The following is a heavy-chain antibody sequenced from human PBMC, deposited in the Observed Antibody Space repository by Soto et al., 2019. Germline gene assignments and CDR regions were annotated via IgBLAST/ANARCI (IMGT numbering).Heavy chain of an antibody. Sequence: EVQLVESGGGLVQPGGSLRLSCAASGFTFSSYSMNWVRQAPGKGLEWVSYISSSSSTIYYADSVKGRFTISRDNAKNSLYLQMNSLRAEDTAVYYCVRGGIEYSSSSSWFDPWGQGTLVTVSS. D-gene: IGHD6-6*01. V-gene: IGHV3-48*01. CDR1: GFTFSSYS. J-gene: IGHJ5*02. CDR3: VRGGIEYSSSSSWFDP. CDR2: ISSSSSTI.